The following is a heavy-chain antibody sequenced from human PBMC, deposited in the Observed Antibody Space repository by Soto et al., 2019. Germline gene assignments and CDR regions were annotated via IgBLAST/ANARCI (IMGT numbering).Heavy chain of an antibody. V-gene: IGHV3-30-3*01. CDR3: ARGYSSSSAAFDY. CDR1: GFTFSSYA. Sequence: QVQLVESGGGVVQPGRSLRLSCAASGFTFSSYAMHWVRQAPGKGLEWVAIISYDATNKYYADSVKGRFTISRDNSKNTLYLQMNSLRAEDTAVYYCARGYSSSSAAFDYWGQGTLVTVSS. J-gene: IGHJ4*02. CDR2: ISYDATNK. D-gene: IGHD6-13*01.